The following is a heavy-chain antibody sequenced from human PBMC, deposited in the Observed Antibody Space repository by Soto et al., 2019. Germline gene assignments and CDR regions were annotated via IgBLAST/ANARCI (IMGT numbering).Heavy chain of an antibody. CDR3: AKARGYCSGGSCYRYYFDY. J-gene: IGHJ4*02. V-gene: IGHV3-23*01. CDR1: GLTFSSYA. Sequence: SLRLSCAASGLTFSSYAMSWVRQAPGKGLEWVSAISGSGGSTYYADSVKGRFTISRDNSKNTLYLQMNSLRAEDTAVYYCAKARGYCSGGSCYRYYFDYWGQGTLVT. D-gene: IGHD2-15*01. CDR2: ISGSGGST.